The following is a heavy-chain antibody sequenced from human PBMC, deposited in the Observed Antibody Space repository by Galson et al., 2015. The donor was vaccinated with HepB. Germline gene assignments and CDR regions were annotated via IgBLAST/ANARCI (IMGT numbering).Heavy chain of an antibody. Sequence: SLRLSCAASGFIFSSCAMSWVRQAPGKGLEWVLGISGSGEYTSVPDYVKGRFTIVRDNSKDTLYLQMYGLRAEDTAIYYCAKDLGDNGDFPNDSWGQGTLVTVSS. D-gene: IGHD4-17*01. CDR2: ISGSGEYT. J-gene: IGHJ4*02. V-gene: IGHV3-23*01. CDR1: GFIFSSCA. CDR3: AKDLGDNGDFPNDS.